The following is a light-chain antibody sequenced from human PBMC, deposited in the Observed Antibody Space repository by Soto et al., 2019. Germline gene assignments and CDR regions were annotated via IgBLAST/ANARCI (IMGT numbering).Light chain of an antibody. CDR3: HSYDSSLSGSV. J-gene: IGLJ3*02. CDR2: GNS. Sequence: QSALTQPPSVSGAPGQRVTISCTGSSYNIRAGYDVHWYQQLPGTVPKLLIYGNSNRPSGVPDRFSGSKSGTSASLAITGLQAEDEADYYCHSYDSSLSGSVFGGGTKLTVL. V-gene: IGLV1-40*01. CDR1: SYNIRAGYD.